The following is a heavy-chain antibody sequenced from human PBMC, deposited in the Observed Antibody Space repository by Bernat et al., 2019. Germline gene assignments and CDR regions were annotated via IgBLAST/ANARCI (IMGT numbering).Heavy chain of an antibody. D-gene: IGHD3-3*01. CDR2: INNDGSDR. V-gene: IGHV3-74*01. J-gene: IGHJ3*02. CDR1: GFTFTDYW. CDR3: ARGGWSHGFDI. Sequence: EVLLVESGGGLVQPGGSLRLSCAASGFTFTDYWMHWVRQAPGKGLVWVSRINNDGSDRIYADSVKGRFTLSRDNAKNTLYLQMNSLRVEDTAVYYCARGGWSHGFDIWGQGTMVTVSS.